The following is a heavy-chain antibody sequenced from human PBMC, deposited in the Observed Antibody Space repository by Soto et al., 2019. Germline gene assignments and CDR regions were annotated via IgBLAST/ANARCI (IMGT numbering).Heavy chain of an antibody. V-gene: IGHV3-74*01. J-gene: IGHJ4*02. CDR3: ARDLTGDNTY. D-gene: IGHD2-21*02. CDR1: GFTFITYW. Sequence: EVQLVESGGGLVQPGASLRLSCAASGFTFITYWMHWVRQAPGKGLVWVSRINSDGSTTNYADSVKGRFTISRDNAKNTLYLQMNSLRADDTAVYYCARDLTGDNTYWGQGTLVTVSS. CDR2: INSDGSTT.